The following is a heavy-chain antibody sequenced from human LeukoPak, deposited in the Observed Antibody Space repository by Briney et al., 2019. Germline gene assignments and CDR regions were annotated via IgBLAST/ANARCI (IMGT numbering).Heavy chain of an antibody. CDR3: ARSGRFLESYYFDY. J-gene: IGHJ4*02. Sequence: SVKVPCKASGGTFSSYAISWVRQAPGQGLEWMGGIIPIFGTANYAQKFQGRVTITTDESTSTAYMELSSLRSEDTAVYYCARSGRFLESYYFDYWGQGTLVTVS. CDR1: GGTFSSYA. CDR2: IIPIFGTA. V-gene: IGHV1-69*05. D-gene: IGHD3-3*01.